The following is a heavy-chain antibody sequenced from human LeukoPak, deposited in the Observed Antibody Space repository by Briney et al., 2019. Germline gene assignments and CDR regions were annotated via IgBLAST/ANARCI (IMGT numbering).Heavy chain of an antibody. Sequence: GGSLRLSCAASGFTFSSYWMSWVRQAPGKGLEWVANIKQDGSEKYYVDSVKGRFTISRDNAKNSLYLQMNSLRAEDTAVYYCARLRNDPYYYYYYMDVWGKGTTVTVSS. CDR1: GFTFSSYW. CDR3: ARLRNDPYYYYYYMDV. D-gene: IGHD1-1*01. CDR2: IKQDGSEK. J-gene: IGHJ6*03. V-gene: IGHV3-7*01.